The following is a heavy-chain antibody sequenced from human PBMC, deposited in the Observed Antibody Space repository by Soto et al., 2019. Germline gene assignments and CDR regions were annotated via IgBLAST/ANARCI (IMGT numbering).Heavy chain of an antibody. J-gene: IGHJ4*02. CDR2: ISGSGGST. CDR1: GFTFSSYA. CDR3: AKDHWYYYGSGGTLDY. D-gene: IGHD3-10*01. Sequence: EVQLLESGGGLVQPGGSLRLSCAASGFTFSSYAMSWVCQAPGKGLEWVSAISGSGGSTYYADSVKGRFTISRDNSKNTLYLQMNSLRAEDTAVYYCAKDHWYYYGSGGTLDYWGQGTLVTVSS. V-gene: IGHV3-23*01.